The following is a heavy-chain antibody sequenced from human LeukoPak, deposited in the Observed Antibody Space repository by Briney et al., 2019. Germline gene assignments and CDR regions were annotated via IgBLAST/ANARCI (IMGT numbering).Heavy chain of an antibody. CDR3: ARDPYYGSGPFRLY. J-gene: IGHJ4*02. Sequence: GESLRLSCAASGFTFSTYGMHWVRQVPGKGLDCVSYIDNTSRYIEYADSVKGRFTISRDNARNLVYLQMDTLRSDDTAVYCARDPYYGSGPFRLYWGQGILVTVS. CDR2: IDNTSRYI. D-gene: IGHD3-10*01. V-gene: IGHV3-21*06. CDR1: GFTFSTYG.